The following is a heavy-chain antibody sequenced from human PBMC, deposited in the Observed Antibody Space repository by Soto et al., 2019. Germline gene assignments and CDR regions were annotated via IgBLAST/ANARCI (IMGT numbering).Heavy chain of an antibody. CDR2: ISTYNGNT. D-gene: IGHD2-15*01. CDR1: GYIFTTFG. Sequence: VASVKVSCKASGYIFTTFGITWVRQAPGQGLEWMGWISTYNGNTNYAQKFQGRVTMTTDTSTSTAYMELRNLRSDDTAVYYCARDGGYDYWGQGTLVTVSS. V-gene: IGHV1-18*01. J-gene: IGHJ4*02. CDR3: ARDGGYDY.